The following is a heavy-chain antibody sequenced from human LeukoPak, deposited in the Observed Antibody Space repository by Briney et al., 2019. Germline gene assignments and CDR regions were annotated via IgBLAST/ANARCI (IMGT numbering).Heavy chain of an antibody. CDR1: GFSFRNYD. CDR3: AKDHYFYDSSGYSPGGMDV. J-gene: IGHJ6*02. D-gene: IGHD3-22*01. CDR2: ISYDGNNK. V-gene: IGHV3-30*18. Sequence: GGSLRLSCAASGFSFRNYDIHWVRQAPGKGLEWVAVISYDGNNKFYADSVRGRFTISRDNSKNTVDLQMNSLRTEDTAVYYCAKDHYFYDSSGYSPGGMDVWGQGTTVTVSS.